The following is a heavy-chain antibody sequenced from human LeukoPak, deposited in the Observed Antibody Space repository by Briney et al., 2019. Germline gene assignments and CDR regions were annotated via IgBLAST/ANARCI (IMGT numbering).Heavy chain of an antibody. CDR2: ISVYNGNT. CDR1: GYTISSYG. V-gene: IGHV1-18*01. J-gene: IGHJ4*02. CDR3: ARVGLRYSSGWTFDY. D-gene: IGHD6-19*01. Sequence: ASMKVSCKASGYTISSYGISWVRQAPGQGLEWMGWISVYNGNTKNAQKFQGRVTITRDTSASTAYMELSSLRSEDTAVYYCARVGLRYSSGWTFDYWGQGTLVTVSS.